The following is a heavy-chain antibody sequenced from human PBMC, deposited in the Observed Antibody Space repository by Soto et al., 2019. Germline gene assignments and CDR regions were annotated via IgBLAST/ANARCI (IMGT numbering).Heavy chain of an antibody. CDR1: GASLHIGGYY. CDR3: ARGGTYYDFWSGYYRDYYGMDV. J-gene: IGHJ6*02. V-gene: IGHV4-31*03. Sequence: SETLSLTCTVSGASLHIGGYYWAWIRQNPGKGLEWIGYIYYSGSTYYNPSLKSRVTISVDTSKNQFSLKLSSVTAADTAVYYCARGGTYYDFWSGYYRDYYGMDVWGQGTTVTVSS. CDR2: IYYSGST. D-gene: IGHD3-3*01.